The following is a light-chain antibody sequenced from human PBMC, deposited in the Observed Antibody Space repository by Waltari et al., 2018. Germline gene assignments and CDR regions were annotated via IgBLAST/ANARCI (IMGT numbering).Light chain of an antibody. CDR3: LQTMELPLT. Sequence: QTLLDSDGKTYLYWYLQRPGQPPQPLIYEGSNRFSGVPDRFRGSGSGTDFTLKISRVEADDVGVYYCLQTMELPLTFGGGTRVDIK. CDR1: QTLLDSDGKTY. V-gene: IGKV2D-29*01. J-gene: IGKJ4*01. CDR2: EGS.